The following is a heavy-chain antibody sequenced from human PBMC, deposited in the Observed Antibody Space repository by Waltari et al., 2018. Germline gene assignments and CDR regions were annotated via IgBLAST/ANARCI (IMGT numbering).Heavy chain of an antibody. D-gene: IGHD3-22*01. CDR1: GGTFSSYA. CDR2: IIPIFRTG. Sequence: QVQLVQSGAEVKKPGSSVKVSCKASGGTFSSYAISWVRQAPGQGLEWMGGIIPIFRTGNNEQKCQGRVTITADEATSTAYMELSSLRSEDTAVYYCERTTHIDSSDDIGAFDIWGQGKMVTVSS. J-gene: IGHJ3*02. V-gene: IGHV1-69*13. CDR3: ERTTHIDSSDDIGAFDI.